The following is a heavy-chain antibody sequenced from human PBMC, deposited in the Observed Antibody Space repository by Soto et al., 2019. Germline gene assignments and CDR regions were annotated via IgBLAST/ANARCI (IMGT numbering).Heavy chain of an antibody. D-gene: IGHD3-10*01. CDR3: ARQAYYGSGTYYSDS. Sequence: GESLKISCETSGYNFISFWIAWVRQMPGKGLEWMGLIYPGDSDTTYSPAFQGQVTISVDRSTKTAYLQWSSLKASDTAMYYCARQAYYGSGTYYSDSWGQGTLVTVSS. V-gene: IGHV5-51*01. CDR2: IYPGDSDT. CDR1: GYNFISFW. J-gene: IGHJ4*02.